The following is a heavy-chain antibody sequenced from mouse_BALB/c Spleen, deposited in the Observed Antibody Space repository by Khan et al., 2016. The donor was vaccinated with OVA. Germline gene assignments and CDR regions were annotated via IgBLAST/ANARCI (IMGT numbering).Heavy chain of an antibody. D-gene: IGHD1-1*01. CDR2: ISYSGST. Sequence: EVQLQESGPGLVKPSQSLSLTCTVTGYSITSNYAWNWIRQLPGNKLEWMGYISYSGSTSYNPSLKSRISLTRASSKNPFFLQLNSVTTEDAATYYCARGNYYGYAMDYWGQGTSVTVAS. V-gene: IGHV3-2*02. CDR1: GYSITSNYA. CDR3: ARGNYYGYAMDY. J-gene: IGHJ4*01.